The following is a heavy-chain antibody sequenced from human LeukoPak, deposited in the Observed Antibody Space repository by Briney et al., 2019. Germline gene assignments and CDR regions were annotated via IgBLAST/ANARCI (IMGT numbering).Heavy chain of an antibody. CDR2: IYHSGST. Sequence: PSETLSLPCAVSGYSISSGYYWGWIRQPPGKGLEWIGSIYHSGSTYYNPSLKSRVTISVDTSKNQFSLKLSSVTAADTAVYHCARRITIFGVVIIPAWFDPWGQGTLVTVSS. J-gene: IGHJ5*02. CDR1: GYSISSGYY. D-gene: IGHD3-3*01. CDR3: ARRITIFGVVIIPAWFDP. V-gene: IGHV4-38-2*01.